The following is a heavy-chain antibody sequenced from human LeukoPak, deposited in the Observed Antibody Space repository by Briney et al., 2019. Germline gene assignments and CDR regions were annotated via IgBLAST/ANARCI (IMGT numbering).Heavy chain of an antibody. CDR2: IYYSGST. Sequence: ASETLSLTCTVSGGSISSGGYYWSWIRQHPGKGLEWIGYIYYSGSTYYNPSLKSRVTISVDTSKKQSSLKLSPVTAAATAGYYCARTTTMVRRVIMLYWFDPWGQGTLVTVSS. J-gene: IGHJ5*02. CDR3: ARTTTMVRRVIMLYWFDP. CDR1: GGSISSGGYY. D-gene: IGHD3-10*01. V-gene: IGHV4-31*03.